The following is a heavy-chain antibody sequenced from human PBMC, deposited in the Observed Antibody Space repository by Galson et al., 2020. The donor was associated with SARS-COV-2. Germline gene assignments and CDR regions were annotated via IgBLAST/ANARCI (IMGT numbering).Heavy chain of an antibody. Sequence: GGSLRLSCAASGFTFSSYWMHRVRQAPGKGLVWVSRINSDGSSTSYVDSVKGRFTISRDNAKNTLYLQMNSLRAEDTAVYYCARVPVSYDSSCYYRYWGQGTLVTVSS. CDR2: INSDGSST. V-gene: IGHV3-74*01. D-gene: IGHD3-22*01. CDR1: GFTFSSYW. J-gene: IGHJ4*02. CDR3: ARVPVSYDSSCYYRY.